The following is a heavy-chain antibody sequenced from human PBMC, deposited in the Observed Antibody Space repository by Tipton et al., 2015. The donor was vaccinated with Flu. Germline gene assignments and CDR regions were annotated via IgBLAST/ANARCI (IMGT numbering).Heavy chain of an antibody. Sequence: SLRLSCAASGFTFSDYYMTWIRQAPGKGLEWVSSISSGGSTIYYADSVKGRFTISRDNAKNSLYLQMNSLRAEDAAVYYCARDRGGGAARPTDYWGQGTLVTVSS. CDR1: GFTFSDYY. CDR2: ISSGGSTI. V-gene: IGHV3-11*01. CDR3: ARDRGGGAARPTDY. D-gene: IGHD6-6*01. J-gene: IGHJ4*02.